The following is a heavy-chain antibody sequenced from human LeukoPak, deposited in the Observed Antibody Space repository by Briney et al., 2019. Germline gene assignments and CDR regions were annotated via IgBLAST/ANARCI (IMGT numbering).Heavy chain of an antibody. V-gene: IGHV4-59*12. CDR1: GDSITSYY. CDR3: ARDRMTGYSSEAAFDI. CDR2: IYYSGST. J-gene: IGHJ3*02. D-gene: IGHD3-9*01. Sequence: SETLSLTCTVSGDSITSYYWNWIRQPPGTGLEWIGYIYYSGSTNYTPSLKSRLTISLDTSKNQFSLKLSSVTAADTAVYYCARDRMTGYSSEAAFDIWGQGTMVTVSS.